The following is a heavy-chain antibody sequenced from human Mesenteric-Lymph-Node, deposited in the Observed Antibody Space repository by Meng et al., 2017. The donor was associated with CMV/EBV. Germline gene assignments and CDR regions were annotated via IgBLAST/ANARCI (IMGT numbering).Heavy chain of an antibody. CDR1: YA. CDR3: ARDQDTARHYYDSSGYYLTTFVY. Sequence: YAISWVRQAPGQGLEWMGWISAYNGNTNYAQKLQGGVTMTTDTSTSTAYMELRSLRSDDTAVYYCARDQDTARHYYDSSGYYLTTFVYWGQGTLVTVSS. J-gene: IGHJ4*02. V-gene: IGHV1-18*01. CDR2: ISAYNGNT. D-gene: IGHD3-22*01.